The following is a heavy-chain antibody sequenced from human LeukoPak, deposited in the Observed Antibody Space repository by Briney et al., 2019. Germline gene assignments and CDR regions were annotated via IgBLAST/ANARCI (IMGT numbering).Heavy chain of an antibody. Sequence: NPSETLSLTCTVSGGSISSYYWSWIRQPPGKGLEWIGYIYYSGSTNYNPSLKSRVTISVDTSKNQFSLKLSSVTAADTAVYYCARADGEDNGYYFDYWGQGTLVTVSS. CDR3: ARADGEDNGYYFDY. D-gene: IGHD3-10*01. CDR1: GGSISSYY. V-gene: IGHV4-59*08. J-gene: IGHJ4*02. CDR2: IYYSGST.